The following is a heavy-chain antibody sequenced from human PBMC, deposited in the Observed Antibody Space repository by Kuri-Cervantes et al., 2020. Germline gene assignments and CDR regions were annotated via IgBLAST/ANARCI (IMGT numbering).Heavy chain of an antibody. Sequence: SETLSLTCTVPGGSINTYYWTWIRQPPGKGLEWIGYIYYSGSTNYNPSLKSRVTTSLDTSKNQFSLKLSSVIAADTAIYYCARGVWQQPVLGALDIWGQGTMVTVSS. V-gene: IGHV4-59*01. J-gene: IGHJ3*02. D-gene: IGHD6-13*01. CDR3: ARGVWQQPVLGALDI. CDR1: GGSINTYY. CDR2: IYYSGST.